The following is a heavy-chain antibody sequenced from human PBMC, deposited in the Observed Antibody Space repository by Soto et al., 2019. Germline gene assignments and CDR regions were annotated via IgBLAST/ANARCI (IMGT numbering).Heavy chain of an antibody. Sequence: EVQLVESGGGLVQPGGSLRLSCTASGFAFSSYEMNWFRQAQGKGPEWVSYISSSSATIHYVDSVKGRFTISRDNAKNSVYLQMNSLRAEDSAVYYCARAAGIMTRGFHGMDVWGQGTTVTVSS. D-gene: IGHD3-10*01. CDR2: ISSSSATI. V-gene: IGHV3-48*03. CDR1: GFAFSSYE. J-gene: IGHJ6*02. CDR3: ARAAGIMTRGFHGMDV.